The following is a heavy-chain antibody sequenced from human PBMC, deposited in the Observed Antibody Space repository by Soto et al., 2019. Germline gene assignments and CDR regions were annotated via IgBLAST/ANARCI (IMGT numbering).Heavy chain of an antibody. V-gene: IGHV3-33*01. J-gene: IGHJ4*02. CDR2: IWYDGSNK. CDR3: ARGGPGPYXFDY. Sequence: GSLRLSCAASGFTFSSYGMHWVRQAPGKGLEWVAVIWYDGSNKYYADSVKGRFTISRDNSKNTLYLQMNSLRAEDTAVYYCARGGPGPYXFDYWSQGTLVTSPQ. CDR1: GFTFSSYG. D-gene: IGHD3-16*01.